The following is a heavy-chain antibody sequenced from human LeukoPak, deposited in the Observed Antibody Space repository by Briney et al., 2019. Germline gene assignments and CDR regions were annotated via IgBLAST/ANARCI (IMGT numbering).Heavy chain of an antibody. V-gene: IGHV1-69*13. CDR1: GGTFSSYA. J-gene: IGHJ4*02. Sequence: ASVKVSCKASGGTFSSYAISWVRQAPGQGLEWMGGIIPIFGTANYAQKFQGRVTITADESTSTAYMELSSLRSEDTAVYYCARDRYQRWFGERTLDYWGQGTLVAVSS. D-gene: IGHD3-10*01. CDR2: IIPIFGTA. CDR3: ARDRYQRWFGERTLDY.